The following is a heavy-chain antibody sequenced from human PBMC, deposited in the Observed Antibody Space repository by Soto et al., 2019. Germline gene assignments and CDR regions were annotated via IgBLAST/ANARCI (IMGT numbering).Heavy chain of an antibody. V-gene: IGHV3-11*06. CDR2: ISNSGTYT. Sequence: QAQLVESGGDLVKPGGSLRLSCAASGFTFSDYSMTWIRQAPGKGLEWISYISNSGTYTNYADSVKGRFTISRDNAKNSLYLRMTGLRDEDTAVYYCVRGRGGDWGQGTLVTVSS. CDR3: VRGRGGD. CDR1: GFTFSDYS. J-gene: IGHJ4*02. D-gene: IGHD3-10*01.